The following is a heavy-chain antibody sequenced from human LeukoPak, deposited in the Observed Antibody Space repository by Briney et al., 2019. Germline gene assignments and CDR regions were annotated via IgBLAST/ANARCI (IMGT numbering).Heavy chain of an antibody. CDR2: INHSGST. V-gene: IGHV4-34*01. CDR3: ARGRKAEFDY. J-gene: IGHJ4*02. CDR1: GGSFSGYY. D-gene: IGHD1-14*01. Sequence: SETLSLTCAVYGGSFSGYYWSWIRQPPGKGLEWIGEINHSGSTNYNPSLKSRVTISVDTSKNQFSLKLSSVTAADTAVYYCARGRKAEFDYWGQGTLVTVSS.